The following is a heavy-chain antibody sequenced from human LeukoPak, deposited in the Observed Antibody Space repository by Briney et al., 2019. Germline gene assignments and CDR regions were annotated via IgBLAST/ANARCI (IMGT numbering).Heavy chain of an antibody. D-gene: IGHD3-10*01. CDR1: GASISGYY. V-gene: IGHV4-4*07. CDR2: IYTSGST. CDR3: ARDSVTSPFDP. J-gene: IGHJ5*02. Sequence: SETLSLTCTVSGASISGYYWTWIRQPPGKGLEWIGRIYTSGSTNYNPSLKSRVTMSVDTSKNQFSLKLSSVTAADTAVYYCARDSVTSPFDPWGQGTLVTVSS.